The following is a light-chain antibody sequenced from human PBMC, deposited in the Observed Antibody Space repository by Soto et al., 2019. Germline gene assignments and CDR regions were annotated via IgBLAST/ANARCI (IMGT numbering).Light chain of an antibody. CDR3: QAWDSSTARVV. V-gene: IGLV3-1*01. CDR1: KLGDKY. CDR2: QDS. J-gene: IGLJ2*01. Sequence: SYELTQPPSVSVSPGQTASITCSGDKLGDKYACWYQRKPGQSPVLVIYQDSKRPSGIPERFSGSNSGNTATLTISGTQAMDEADYYCQAWDSSTARVVFGGGTKLTVL.